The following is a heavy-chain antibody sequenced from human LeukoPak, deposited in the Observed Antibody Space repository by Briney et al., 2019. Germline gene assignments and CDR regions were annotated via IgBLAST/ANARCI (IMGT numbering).Heavy chain of an antibody. CDR1: GFTVSSNY. CDR3: AREGGKGITGTSYGMDV. D-gene: IGHD1-7*01. J-gene: IGHJ6*02. V-gene: IGHV3-66*01. CDR2: IYSGGST. Sequence: GGSLRLSCAASGFTVSSNYMSWVRQAPGKGLEWVSVIYSGGSTYYADSVKGRFTISRDNSKNTLYLQMNSLRAEDTAVYYCAREGGKGITGTSYGMDVWGQGTTVTVSS.